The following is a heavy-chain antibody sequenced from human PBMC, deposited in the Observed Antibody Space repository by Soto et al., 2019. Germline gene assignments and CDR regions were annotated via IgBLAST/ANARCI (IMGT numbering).Heavy chain of an antibody. CDR2: IYHSGST. Sequence: QVQLQESGPGLVKPSGTLSLTCAVSGGSISSSNWWSWVRQPPGKGLEWIGEIYHSGSTNYNPSLKSRSTISVDKSKTQFSLKLSSVTAADTAVYYCARDYMVRGVMRWFDPWGQGTLVTVSS. V-gene: IGHV4-4*02. D-gene: IGHD3-10*01. CDR1: GGSISSSNW. CDR3: ARDYMVRGVMRWFDP. J-gene: IGHJ5*02.